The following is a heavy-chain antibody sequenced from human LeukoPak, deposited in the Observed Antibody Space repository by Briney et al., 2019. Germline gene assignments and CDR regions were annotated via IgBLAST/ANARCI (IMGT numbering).Heavy chain of an antibody. CDR3: AKYDAGLPAARDYFDY. CDR1: GFTFSSYG. CDR2: IGYDGNKK. V-gene: IGHV3-30*02. J-gene: IGHJ4*02. D-gene: IGHD2-2*01. Sequence: GGSLRRSCAASGFTFSSYGMHWVRQAPGKGLEWVTFIGYDGNKKYYADSVKGRFTISRDNSKNTMYLQITSLRGEDTAVYYCAKYDAGLPAARDYFDYWGRGTLVTVSP.